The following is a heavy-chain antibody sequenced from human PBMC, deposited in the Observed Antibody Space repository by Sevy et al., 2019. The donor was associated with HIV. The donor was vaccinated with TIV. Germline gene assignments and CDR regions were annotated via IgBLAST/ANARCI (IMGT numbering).Heavy chain of an antibody. CDR3: ARSSVVRGVAFDF. CDR1: GFTFSDHY. CDR2: TRNKANSYTT. J-gene: IGHJ3*01. V-gene: IGHV3-72*01. Sequence: GGSLRLSCAASGFTFSDHYMDWVRQAPGKGLEWVGRTRNKANSYTTEYASFVKGRFTSSRDDSKNSLYLQMNSLKTEDTAVYYCARSSVVRGVAFDFWGQGTMVTVSS. D-gene: IGHD2-15*01.